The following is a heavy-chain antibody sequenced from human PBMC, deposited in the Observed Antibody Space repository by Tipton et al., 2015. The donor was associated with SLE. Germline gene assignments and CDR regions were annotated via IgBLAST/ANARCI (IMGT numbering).Heavy chain of an antibody. Sequence: QLVQSGPEVKKPGSSVKVSCKASGGTFSSYAISWVRQAPGQGLEWMGGIIPIFGTANYAQKFQGRVTITTDESTSTAYMGLSSLRSEDTAVYYCASGDCSSTSCYRAEYFQHWGQGTLVTVSS. V-gene: IGHV1-69*05. CDR2: IIPIFGTA. J-gene: IGHJ1*01. D-gene: IGHD2-2*01. CDR1: GGTFSSYA. CDR3: ASGDCSSTSCYRAEYFQH.